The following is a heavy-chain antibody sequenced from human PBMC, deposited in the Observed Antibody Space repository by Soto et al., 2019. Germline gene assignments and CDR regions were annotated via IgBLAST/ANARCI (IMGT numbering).Heavy chain of an antibody. J-gene: IGHJ4*02. V-gene: IGHV4-30-2*01. CDR1: GGSISGGGYS. CDR2: IYHSGST. D-gene: IGHD3-3*01. Sequence: PSETLSLTCAVSGGSISGGGYSWSWIRQPPGKGLEWIGYIYHSGSTYYNPSLKSRVTISVDRSKNQFSLKLSSVTAADTAVYYCAREAIFGEPGYWGQGTLVTVSS. CDR3: AREAIFGEPGY.